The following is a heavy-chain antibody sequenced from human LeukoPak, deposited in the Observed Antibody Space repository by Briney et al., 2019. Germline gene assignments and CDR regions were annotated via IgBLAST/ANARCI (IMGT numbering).Heavy chain of an antibody. Sequence: GESLKISCKGSGYSITSYWIGWVRQMPGKVLWGMGIIDPGDSDTRHSPSFQGQVTISAKKSISTAYLQWSSLKASDTAMYYCARHCYSTHCYDWGQGTLVTVSS. D-gene: IGHD2-2*01. V-gene: IGHV5-51*01. CDR3: ARHCYSTHCYD. CDR2: IDPGDSDT. CDR1: GYSITSYW. J-gene: IGHJ4*02.